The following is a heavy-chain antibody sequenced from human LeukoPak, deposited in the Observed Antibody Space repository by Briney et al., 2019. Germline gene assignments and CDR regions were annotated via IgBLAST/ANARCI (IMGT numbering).Heavy chain of an antibody. CDR2: IYNNGST. Sequence: SETLSLSCTVSGGSVSNSRVYWGWIRQTPGEGLEWIGSIYNNGSTYYNPSLKSRVTISVDRSKNQFSLKLSSVTAADTAVYYCARSANNDHDFWSGYPGFDYWGQGTLVTVSS. D-gene: IGHD3-3*01. V-gene: IGHV4-39*07. J-gene: IGHJ4*02. CDR3: ARSANNDHDFWSGYPGFDY. CDR1: GGSVSNSRVY.